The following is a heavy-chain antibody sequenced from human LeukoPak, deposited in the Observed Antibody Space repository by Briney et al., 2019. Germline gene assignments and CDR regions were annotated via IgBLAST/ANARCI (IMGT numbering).Heavy chain of an antibody. V-gene: IGHV3-30*03. J-gene: IGHJ4*02. D-gene: IGHD3-16*01. CDR3: ASHRGGGDGTVFDY. CDR1: GFTFSSYG. Sequence: GGSLRLSCAASGFTFSSYGMHWVRQAPGKGLEWVAVISYDGSNKYYADSVKGRFTISRDNSKNTLYLQMNSLRAEDTAVYYCASHRGGGDGTVFDYWGQGTLVTVSS. CDR2: ISYDGSNK.